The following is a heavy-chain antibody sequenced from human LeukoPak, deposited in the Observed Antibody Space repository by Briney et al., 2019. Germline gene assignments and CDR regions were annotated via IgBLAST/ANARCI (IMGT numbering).Heavy chain of an antibody. Sequence: SQTLSLTCAVSGGSISSDDYSWSWIRQPPGKGLEWIGYIYHSGSTNYNPSLKSRVTISVDTSKNQFSLKLSSVTAADTAVYYCARAFSSSSFYFNYWGQGTLVTVSS. D-gene: IGHD6-6*01. CDR3: ARAFSSSSFYFNY. CDR2: IYHSGST. CDR1: GGSISSDDYS. J-gene: IGHJ4*02. V-gene: IGHV4-30-2*01.